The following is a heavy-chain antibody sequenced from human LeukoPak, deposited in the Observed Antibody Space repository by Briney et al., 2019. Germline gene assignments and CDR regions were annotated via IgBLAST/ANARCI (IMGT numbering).Heavy chain of an antibody. Sequence: SETLSLTCAVYGGSFSGYYWSWIRQPPGKGLEWIGEINHSGSTNYNPSLKSRVAISVDTSKNQFSLKLSSVTAADTAVYYCASGQQLVDAFDIWGQGTMVTVSS. CDR1: GGSFSGYY. V-gene: IGHV4-34*01. J-gene: IGHJ3*02. CDR2: INHSGST. D-gene: IGHD6-13*01. CDR3: ASGQQLVDAFDI.